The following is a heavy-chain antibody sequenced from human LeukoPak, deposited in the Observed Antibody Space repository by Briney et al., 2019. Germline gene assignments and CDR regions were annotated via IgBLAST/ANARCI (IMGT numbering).Heavy chain of an antibody. V-gene: IGHV7-4-1*02. Sequence: ASVKVSCTASGYTFTSYSINWVRQAPGQGLEWMGWINTNSGNPMYAQGFTGRFVFSLDTSVSTAYLQINSLEAKDTAVYYCARRNPIFAAAGTPLLDVWGQGTQVTV. D-gene: IGHD6-13*01. J-gene: IGHJ4*02. CDR1: GYTFTSYS. CDR2: INTNSGNP. CDR3: ARRNPIFAAAGTPLLDV.